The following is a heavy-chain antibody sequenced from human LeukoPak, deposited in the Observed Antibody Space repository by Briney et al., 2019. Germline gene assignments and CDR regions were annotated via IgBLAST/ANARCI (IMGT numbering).Heavy chain of an antibody. CDR1: GGSISSHY. CDR2: IYYSGST. Sequence: SETLSLTCTVSGGSISSHYWSWIRQPPGKGLEWIGYIYYSGSTNYNPPLKSRVTISVDTSKNQFSLKLSSVTAADTAVYYCARDRGGYFDYWGQGTLVTVSS. CDR3: ARDRGGYFDY. V-gene: IGHV4-59*11. J-gene: IGHJ4*02. D-gene: IGHD3-16*01.